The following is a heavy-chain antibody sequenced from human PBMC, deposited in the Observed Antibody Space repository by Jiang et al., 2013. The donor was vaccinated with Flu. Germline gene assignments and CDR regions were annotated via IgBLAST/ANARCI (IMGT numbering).Heavy chain of an antibody. J-gene: IGHJ6*03. V-gene: IGHV3-30-3*01. CDR3: ARDKRIVLAYYYYMDV. CDR1: GFTFSSYA. CDR2: ISYDGSNK. Sequence: QLLESGGGVVQPGRSLRLSCAASGFTFSSYAMHWVRQAPGKGLEWVAVISYDGSNKYYADSVKGRFTISRDNSKNTLYLQMNSLRAEDTAVYYCARDKRIVLAYYYYMDVWGKGTTVTVSS. D-gene: IGHD2/OR15-2a*01.